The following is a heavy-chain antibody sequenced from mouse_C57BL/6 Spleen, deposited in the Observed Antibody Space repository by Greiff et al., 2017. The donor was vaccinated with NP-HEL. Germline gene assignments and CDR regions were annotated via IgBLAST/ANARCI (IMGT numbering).Heavy chain of an antibody. D-gene: IGHD1-1*01. CDR1: GYTFTSYW. CDR2: IDPSANYP. J-gene: IGHJ3*01. Sequence: QVQLQQPGAELVQPGASVKLSCKASGYTFTSYWMQWVKQRPGQGLEWIGEIDPSANYPNSNQKFNGKATLTVDTSTSTAYMQLSSLASEDSAVYYCANYDGSSSWFAYRGKGTLVTVAA. CDR3: ANYDGSSSWFAY. V-gene: IGHV1-50*01.